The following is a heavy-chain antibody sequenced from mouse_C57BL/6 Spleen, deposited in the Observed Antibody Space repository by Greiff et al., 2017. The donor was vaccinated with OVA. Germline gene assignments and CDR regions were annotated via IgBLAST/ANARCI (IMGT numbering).Heavy chain of an antibody. CDR2: IDPSDSYT. J-gene: IGHJ2*01. D-gene: IGHD1-1*01. Sequence: QQSCTASGYTFTSYWMHWVKQRPGQGLEWIGEIDPSDSYTNYNQKFKGKSTLTVDKSSSTAYMQLSSLTSEDSAVYYCARYYGSSYEGYFDYWGQGTTLTVSS. CDR1: GYTFTSYW. CDR3: ARYYGSSYEGYFDY. V-gene: IGHV1-69*01.